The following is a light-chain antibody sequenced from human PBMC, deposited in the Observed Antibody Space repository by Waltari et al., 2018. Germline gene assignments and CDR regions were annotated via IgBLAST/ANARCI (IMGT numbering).Light chain of an antibody. CDR2: EVS. J-gene: IGLJ1*01. Sequence: QSALTQPASVSGSPGQSITISCTGTSSDVGGYNYDSWYQQHPGKAPKLMIYEVSNRPSGVANRFSGSKSGNTASLTISGLQAEDEADYYCSSYTSSSTLFGTGTKVTVL. V-gene: IGLV2-14*01. CDR3: SSYTSSSTL. CDR1: SSDVGGYNY.